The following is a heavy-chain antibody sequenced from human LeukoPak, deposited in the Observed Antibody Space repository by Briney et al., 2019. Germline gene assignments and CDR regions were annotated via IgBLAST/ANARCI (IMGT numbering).Heavy chain of an antibody. J-gene: IGHJ4*02. CDR1: GGSISSYY. D-gene: IGHD1-26*01. Sequence: SETLSLTCTVSGGSISSYYWSWIRQPPGKGLEWIGYIYYSGSTNYNPSLKSRVTISVDTSKNQFSLRLSSVTAADAAVYYCVRDRELNYWGQGTLVTVSS. V-gene: IGHV4-59*01. CDR2: IYYSGST. CDR3: VRDRELNY.